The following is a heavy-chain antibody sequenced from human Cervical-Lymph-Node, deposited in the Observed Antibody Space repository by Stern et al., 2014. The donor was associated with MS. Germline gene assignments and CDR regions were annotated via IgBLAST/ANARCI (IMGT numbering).Heavy chain of an antibody. Sequence: VQLLQSGAKMKKPGASVKVSCKASGYAFTGFFIHWVRQVPGPGLEWMGLLDPNSDDPTYAKDFPERVTVTRTTTISTAYLKLSRLASADTAVYSGTREATRVKVGIDYWGQGTQVTVSS. CDR1: GYAFTGFF. V-gene: IGHV1-2*06. J-gene: IGHJ4*02. D-gene: IGHD2/OR15-2a*01. CDR3: TREATRVKVGIDY. CDR2: LDPNSDDP.